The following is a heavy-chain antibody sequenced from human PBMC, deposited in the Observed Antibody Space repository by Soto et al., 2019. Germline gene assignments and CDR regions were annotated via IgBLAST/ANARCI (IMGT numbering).Heavy chain of an antibody. V-gene: IGHV3-33*01. J-gene: IGHJ4*02. CDR1: GFTFSNYG. CDR3: ARDLADYGDYVQYYFDY. CDR2: TWYEGSNT. Sequence: QVQLVESGGGVVQPGRSLRLSCAASGFTFSNYGMHWVRQAPGKGLEWVAVTWYEGSNTYYADSVKGRFTISRDNSKNTLYLQMNSLRAEDTAVYYCARDLADYGDYVQYYFDYWGQGTLVTVSS. D-gene: IGHD4-17*01.